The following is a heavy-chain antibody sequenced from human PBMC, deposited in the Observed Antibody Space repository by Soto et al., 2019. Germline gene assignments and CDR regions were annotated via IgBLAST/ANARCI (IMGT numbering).Heavy chain of an antibody. CDR3: AKDRLARGSDPRFDP. Sequence: GGSLRLSCAASGFTFSSYAMSWVRQAPGKGLEWVSAISATGDNTFYTNSVKGRLTISRDNSKNTLYLQLNSLRAEDTAVYYCAKDRLARGSDPRFDPWGQGTLVTVSS. CDR1: GFTFSSYA. D-gene: IGHD3-10*01. CDR2: ISATGDNT. V-gene: IGHV3-23*01. J-gene: IGHJ5*02.